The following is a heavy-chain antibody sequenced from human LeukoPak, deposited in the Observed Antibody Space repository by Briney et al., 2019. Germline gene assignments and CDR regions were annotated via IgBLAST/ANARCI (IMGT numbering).Heavy chain of an antibody. CDR1: GFTISSYW. CDR2: IKQDGSEK. D-gene: IGHD2-2*01. Sequence: GGSLRLSCAASGFTISSYWMSWVRQARGKGLEWVANIKQDGSEKYYVDSVKGRFTISRDNAKNSLYLQMNSLRAEDTAVYYCARVTSYCSSTSCYFDYWGQGTLVTVSS. V-gene: IGHV3-7*01. CDR3: ARVTSYCSSTSCYFDY. J-gene: IGHJ4*02.